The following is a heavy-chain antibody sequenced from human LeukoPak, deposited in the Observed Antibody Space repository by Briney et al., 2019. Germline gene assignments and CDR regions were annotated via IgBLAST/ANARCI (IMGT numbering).Heavy chain of an antibody. V-gene: IGHV3-30*03. D-gene: IGHD1-26*01. J-gene: IGHJ4*02. CDR3: ARIVGATHY. CDR2: ISYDGSNK. CDR1: GFTFSSYG. Sequence: GGSLRLSCAASGFTFSSYGMHWVRQAPGKGLEWVAVISYDGSNKYHADSVKGRFTISRDNSKNTLYLQMNSLRAEDTAVYYCARIVGATHYWGQGTLVTVSS.